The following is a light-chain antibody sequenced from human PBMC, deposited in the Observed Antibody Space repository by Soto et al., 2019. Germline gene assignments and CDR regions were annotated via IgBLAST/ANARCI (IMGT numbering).Light chain of an antibody. J-gene: IGKJ2*01. CDR2: PAS. CDR1: QTSNNY. V-gene: IGKV1-39*01. Sequence: DIRMTQSPSSLSASVGDRVTITCRASQTSNNYLNWYQLKPGKAPKLLIYPASTLQTGVPSRFTDSGSGTDFTLTISSLQPEDYATYFCQQSYSMPYAFGPGTKLEIK. CDR3: QQSYSMPYA.